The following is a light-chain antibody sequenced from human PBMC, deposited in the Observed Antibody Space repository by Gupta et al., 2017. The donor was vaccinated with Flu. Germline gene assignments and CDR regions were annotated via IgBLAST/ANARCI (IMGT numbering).Light chain of an antibody. CDR3: QSYDSSPNYV. Sequence: NFMLTQPHSVSESPGKTVTISCTRSSGNIASNYVQWFQQRPGSSPTPVIYEDNQRPSGVPDRFSGSIDSSSNSASLTISGLKTEDEADYYCQSYDSSPNYVFGSGTQVTVL. V-gene: IGLV6-57*01. CDR1: SGNIASNY. J-gene: IGLJ1*01. CDR2: EDN.